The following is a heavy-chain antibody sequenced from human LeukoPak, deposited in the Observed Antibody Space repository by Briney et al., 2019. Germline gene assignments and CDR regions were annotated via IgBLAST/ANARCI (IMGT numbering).Heavy chain of an antibody. Sequence: ASVKVSCKFSGYRLTDVFIQWVRQAPGEGLEGVGGFDPEEGQKLYARKFQGRVTTTEDTSTDIAYMELHSLTSEDTAVYYCARDQGIGAAGYGFWGQGTLVTVSS. J-gene: IGHJ4*02. CDR2: FDPEEGQK. D-gene: IGHD6-13*01. CDR3: ARDQGIGAAGYGF. CDR1: GYRLTDVF. V-gene: IGHV1-24*01.